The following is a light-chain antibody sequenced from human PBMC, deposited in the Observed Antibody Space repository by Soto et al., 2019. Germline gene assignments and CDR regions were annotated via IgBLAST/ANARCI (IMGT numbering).Light chain of an antibody. CDR1: QSVYSY. Sequence: IVMTQSPATLSVSPGEGATLSCRASQSVYSYLAWYQQKPGQAPRLLIYAVSTRASGIPARFSGGGSGTEFTLTISSLQSEDFAVYYCQQYNNWPPYTFGQGTKLEIK. J-gene: IGKJ2*01. V-gene: IGKV3-15*01. CDR3: QQYNNWPPYT. CDR2: AVS.